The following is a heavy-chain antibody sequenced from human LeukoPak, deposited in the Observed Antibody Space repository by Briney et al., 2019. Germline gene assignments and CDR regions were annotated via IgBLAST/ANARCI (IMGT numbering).Heavy chain of an antibody. CDR3: ARDLADYGGNPTHFDY. Sequence: GGSLRLSCAASGFTFSDYYMSWIRQAPGKGLEWVSYISSSGSTIYYADSVKGRFTISRDNAKNSLYLQMNSLRAEDTAVYYCARDLADYGGNPTHFDYWGQGTLVTVSS. CDR1: GFTFSDYY. V-gene: IGHV3-11*01. CDR2: ISSSGSTI. D-gene: IGHD4-23*01. J-gene: IGHJ4*02.